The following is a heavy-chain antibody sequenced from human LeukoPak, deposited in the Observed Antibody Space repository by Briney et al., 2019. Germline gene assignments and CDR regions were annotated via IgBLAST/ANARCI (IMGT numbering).Heavy chain of an antibody. CDR2: INPNSGGT. CDR3: ARDLGQVFSTAVADYYGMDV. D-gene: IGHD6-19*01. V-gene: IGHV1-2*02. J-gene: IGHJ6*02. CDR1: GYTFTGYY. Sequence: ASVKVSCKASGYTFTGYYMHWVRQAPGQGLEWMGWINPNSGGTNYAQEFQGRVTMTRDTSISTAYMELSRLRSDDTAVYYCARDLGQVFSTAVADYYGMDVWGQGTTVTVSS.